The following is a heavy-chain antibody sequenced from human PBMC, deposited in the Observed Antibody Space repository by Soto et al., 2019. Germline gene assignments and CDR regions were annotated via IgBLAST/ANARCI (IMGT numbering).Heavy chain of an antibody. J-gene: IGHJ4*02. D-gene: IGHD1-26*01. CDR1: GGSFSGYY. CDR2: INHSGST. V-gene: IGHV4-34*01. Sequence: SENLSLTCAVYGGSFSGYYWSWIRQPPGKGLEWIGEINHSGSTNYNPSLKSRVNISVDTSKNQFSLKLSSVTAADTAVYYCARDPKWELLDHWGQGTLVTVSS. CDR3: ARDPKWELLDH.